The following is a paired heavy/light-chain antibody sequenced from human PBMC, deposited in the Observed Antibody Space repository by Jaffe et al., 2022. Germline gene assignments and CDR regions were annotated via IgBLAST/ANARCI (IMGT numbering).Light chain of an antibody. J-gene: IGKJ1*01. CDR2: AAS. V-gene: IGKV1-8*01. CDR1: QGISSY. CDR3: QQYYSYPPTWT. Sequence: AIRMTQSPSSLSASTGDRVTITCRASQGISSYLAWYQQKPGKAPKLLIYAASTLQSGVPSRFSGSGSGTDFTLTISCLQSEDFATYYCQQYYSYPPTWTFGQGTKVEIK.
Heavy chain of an antibody. CDR3: ARSWTTVTTFWYFDL. D-gene: IGHD4-17*01. V-gene: IGHV3-7*01. CDR1: GFTFSSYW. CDR2: IKQDGSEK. Sequence: EVQLVESGGGLVQPGGSLRLSCAASGFTFSSYWMSWVRQAPGKGLEWVANIKQDGSEKYYVDSVKGRFTISRDNAKNSLYLQMNSLRAEDTAVYYCARSWTTVTTFWYFDLWGRGTLVTVSS. J-gene: IGHJ2*01.